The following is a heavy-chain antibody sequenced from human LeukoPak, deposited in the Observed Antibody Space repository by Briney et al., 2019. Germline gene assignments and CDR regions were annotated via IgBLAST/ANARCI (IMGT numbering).Heavy chain of an antibody. CDR3: ARGSWSAADTNIDY. CDR2: INSDGSRT. CDR1: GFIFSNYA. D-gene: IGHD6-13*01. J-gene: IGHJ4*02. Sequence: GGSLRLSCAASGFIFSNYAMTWVRQAPGKGLVWVSCINSDGSRTTYADSVKGRFTISRDNAKNTLYLQMNTLRVEDTAVYYCARGSWSAADTNIDYWGQGTLVTVSS. V-gene: IGHV3-74*01.